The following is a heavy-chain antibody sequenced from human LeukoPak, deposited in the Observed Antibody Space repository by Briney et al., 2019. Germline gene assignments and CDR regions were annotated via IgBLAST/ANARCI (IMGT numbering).Heavy chain of an antibody. V-gene: IGHV1-69*13. CDR3: ARVTYYYDSSGYHFDY. CDR2: IIPIFGTA. Sequence: GASVKVSCKASGGTFSSYAISWVRPAPGQGLGWMGGIIPIFGTANYAQKFQGRVTITADESTSTAYMELSSLRSEDTAVYYCARVTYYYDSSGYHFDYWGQGTLVTVSS. D-gene: IGHD3-22*01. J-gene: IGHJ4*02. CDR1: GGTFSSYA.